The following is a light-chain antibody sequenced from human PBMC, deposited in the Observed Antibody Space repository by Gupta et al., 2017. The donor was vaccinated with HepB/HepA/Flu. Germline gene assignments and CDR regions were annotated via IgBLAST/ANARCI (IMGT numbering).Light chain of an antibody. J-gene: IGLJ1*01. CDR1: SSNIGINY. Sequence: QSVLTQPPSASGTPGQRVPISCSGSSSNIGINYVYWYQQFPGTAPKLLIYRNNPRPSGVPDRFSGSKSGTSASLAISGLRSDDEADYYCATWDDSLSGYVFGNGTNVTVL. CDR3: ATWDDSLSGYV. CDR2: RNN. V-gene: IGLV1-47*01.